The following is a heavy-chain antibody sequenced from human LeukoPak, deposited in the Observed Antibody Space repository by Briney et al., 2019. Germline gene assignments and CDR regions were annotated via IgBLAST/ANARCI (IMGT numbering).Heavy chain of an antibody. CDR2: ISYDGSNK. J-gene: IGHJ4*01. Sequence: GRSLRLSCAASGFTFSSYVMHWVRQAPGKRLEWVAVISYDGSNKYYADSVKGRFTISRDNSKNTLYLQMNSLRAEDTAVYYCAKGGVLWFGESSFDYWGHGTLVTVSS. CDR1: GFTFSSYV. CDR3: AKGGVLWFGESSFDY. V-gene: IGHV3-30*18. D-gene: IGHD3-10*01.